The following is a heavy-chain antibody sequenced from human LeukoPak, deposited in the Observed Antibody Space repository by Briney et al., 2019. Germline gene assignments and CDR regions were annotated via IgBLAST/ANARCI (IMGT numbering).Heavy chain of an antibody. D-gene: IGHD5-18*01. J-gene: IGHJ4*02. CDR3: ARGREGYSYEFDY. V-gene: IGHV3-21*01. Sequence: GGSLRLSCAASGFTFSSYSMNWVRQAPGKGLEWVSSISSSSSYIYYADSVKGRFTISRDNAKNSLYLQMSRLRAEDTAVYYCARGREGYSYEFDYWGQGTLVTVSS. CDR1: GFTFSSYS. CDR2: ISSSSSYI.